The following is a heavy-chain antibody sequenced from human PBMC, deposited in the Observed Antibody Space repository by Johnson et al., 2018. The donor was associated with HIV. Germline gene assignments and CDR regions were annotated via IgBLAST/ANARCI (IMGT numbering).Heavy chain of an antibody. V-gene: IGHV3-30*04. CDR2: ISYDGSNK. D-gene: IGHD1-26*01. Sequence: VQLVESGGGVVQPGRSLRLSCAASGFTFSSYAMHWVRQAPGKGLEWVAVISYDGSNKYYAYSVKGRFTISRDNSKNTLYLQMNSLRAEDTAVYYCARECRLGSYLGGVDFEIRGQGKMVTVSS. J-gene: IGHJ3*02. CDR3: ARECRLGSYLGGVDFEI. CDR1: GFTFSSYA.